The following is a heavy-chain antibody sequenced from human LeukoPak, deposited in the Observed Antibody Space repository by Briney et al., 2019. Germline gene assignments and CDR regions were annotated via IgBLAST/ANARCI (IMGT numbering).Heavy chain of an antibody. CDR1: GGTFSSYA. CDR2: IIPIFGTA. CDR3: AREAAALGSLDY. J-gene: IGHJ4*02. D-gene: IGHD6-13*01. V-gene: IGHV1-69*13. Sequence: SVKVSCRASGGTFSSYAISWVRQAPGQGLEWMGGIIPIFGTANYAQKFQGRVTITADESTSTAYMELSSLRSEDTAVYYCAREAAALGSLDYWGQGTLVTVSS.